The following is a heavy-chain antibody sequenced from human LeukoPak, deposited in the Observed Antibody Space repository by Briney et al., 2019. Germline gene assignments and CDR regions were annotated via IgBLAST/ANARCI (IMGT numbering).Heavy chain of an antibody. V-gene: IGHV3-23*01. J-gene: IGHJ6*03. Sequence: GGSLRLSCAASGFTFSSYGMSWVRQAPGKGLEWVSAISGSGGSTYYADSVKGRFTISRDNSKNTLYLQMNSLRAEDTAVYYCAKVEGTMVRGVIIKAYYYYYMDVWGKGTTVTISS. CDR1: GFTFSSYG. CDR2: ISGSGGST. CDR3: AKVEGTMVRGVIIKAYYYYYMDV. D-gene: IGHD3-10*01.